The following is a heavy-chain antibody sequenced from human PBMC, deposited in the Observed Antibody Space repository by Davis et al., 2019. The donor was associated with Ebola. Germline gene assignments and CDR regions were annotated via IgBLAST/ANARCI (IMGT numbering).Heavy chain of an antibody. V-gene: IGHV4-30-4*01. Sequence: PSETLSLTCTVSGGSISSGDYYWSWIRQPPGKGLEWIGYIYYSGSTYYNPSLKSRVTISVDTSKNQFSLKLSSVTAADTAVYYCARETGLGRSWFDPWGQGTLVTVSS. CDR2: IYYSGST. CDR3: ARETGLGRSWFDP. CDR1: GGSISSGDYY. J-gene: IGHJ5*02. D-gene: IGHD3-16*01.